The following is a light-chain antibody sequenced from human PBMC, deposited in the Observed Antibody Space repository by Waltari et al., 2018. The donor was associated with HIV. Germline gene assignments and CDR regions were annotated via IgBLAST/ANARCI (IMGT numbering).Light chain of an antibody. J-gene: IGLJ3*02. CDR2: GNN. CDR1: SSNIGAGYD. V-gene: IGLV1-40*01. CDR3: QSYDSSLSDLL. Sequence: QSVLTQPPSVSGAPGQRVTIPCTGSSSNIGAGYDVHWYQQLPGKAPKLLISGNNNRPSRVLDRFSGSKSGTSTSLSITGLQAEDEADYYCQSYDSSLSDLLFGGGTKLTVL.